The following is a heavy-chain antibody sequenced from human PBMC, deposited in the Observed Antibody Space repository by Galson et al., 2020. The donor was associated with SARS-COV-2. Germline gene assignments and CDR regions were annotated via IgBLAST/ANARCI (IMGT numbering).Heavy chain of an antibody. D-gene: IGHD6-13*01. J-gene: IGHJ2*01. CDR3: PRRRPKAAGTTYWYCEL. Sequence: ESGPTLVKPTQTLTLTCTFSGFTLSTSGMCVSWIRQPPGKALEWLARIDWDDDKFYSTSLKTRLTISKDTSKNQVVLTMTNMDPGDTATYCCPRRRPKAAGTTYWYCELWGRGTRVTVSS. V-gene: IGHV2-70*17. CDR2: IDWDDDK. CDR1: GFTLSTSGMC.